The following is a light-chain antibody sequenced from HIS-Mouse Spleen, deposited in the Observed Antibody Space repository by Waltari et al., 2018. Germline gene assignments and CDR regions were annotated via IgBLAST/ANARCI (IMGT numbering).Light chain of an antibody. Sequence: QSALTQPASVSASPGQSITISCPGTSSDVGSYNLSSWYQQHPGKAPKLMIYDGSTRPSGVSNRFSGSKSGNTASLTISGLQAEDEADYYCCSYAGSSTYVFGTGTKVTVL. J-gene: IGLJ1*01. CDR3: CSYAGSSTYV. CDR1: SSDVGSYNL. V-gene: IGLV2-23*01. CDR2: DGS.